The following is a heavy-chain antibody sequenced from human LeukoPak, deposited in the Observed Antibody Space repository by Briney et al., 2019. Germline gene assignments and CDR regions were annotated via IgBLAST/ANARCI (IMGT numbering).Heavy chain of an antibody. Sequence: GGSLRLSCASDGFIISSYGRHWLRQAPGKGLEWVAVIWYDGNNKYYADSVRGRFTISRDNSKNTLYLQMNSLRAEDTAVFYCARDHGDYAHNRIDPWGQGTLVTVSS. V-gene: IGHV3-33*01. CDR3: ARDHGDYAHNRIDP. CDR2: IWYDGNNK. D-gene: IGHD4-17*01. J-gene: IGHJ5*02. CDR1: GFIISSYG.